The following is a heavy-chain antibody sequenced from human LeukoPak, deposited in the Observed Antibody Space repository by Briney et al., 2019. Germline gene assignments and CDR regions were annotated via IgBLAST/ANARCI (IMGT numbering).Heavy chain of an antibody. D-gene: IGHD3-22*01. CDR3: ARGYYYDSSEYYFDY. V-gene: IGHV3-23*01. CDR1: GFTFSSYA. CDR2: ISGSSGST. Sequence: GGSLRLSCAASGFTFSSYAMSWVRQAPGKGLEWVSGISGSSGSTYSADSVKGRFTISRDNSKNTLYLQMNSLRAEVTAVYYCARGYYYDSSEYYFDYWGQGTLVTVSS. J-gene: IGHJ4*02.